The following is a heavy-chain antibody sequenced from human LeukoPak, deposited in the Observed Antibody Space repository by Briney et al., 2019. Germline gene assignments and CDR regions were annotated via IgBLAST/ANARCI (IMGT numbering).Heavy chain of an antibody. CDR3: AMKAVPRPRLHDAFDF. J-gene: IGHJ3*01. D-gene: IGHD5-24*01. Sequence: GGSLRLSCAASGFTFSSYSINWVRQAPGKGLEWVSAISGSASSTYHADSVKGRFTISRDNSKNTLYLQMNSLRADDTAVYYRAMKAVPRPRLHDAFDFWGQGTVVSVSS. CDR1: GFTFSSYS. CDR2: ISGSASST. V-gene: IGHV3-23*01.